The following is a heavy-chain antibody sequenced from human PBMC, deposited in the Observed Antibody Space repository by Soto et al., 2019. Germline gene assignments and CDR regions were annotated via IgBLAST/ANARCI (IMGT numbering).Heavy chain of an antibody. V-gene: IGHV3-74*01. CDR3: ARVEDNTFQF. D-gene: IGHD1-1*01. CDR1: GFTFSRYW. CDR2: INSGETTT. J-gene: IGHJ3*01. Sequence: PGGSLRLSCAASGFTFSRYWLHWVRQAPEKGLVWVSRINSGETTTTYADSVKGRFTISRDNAKNTLYLQMNSLRAEDTAVYYCARVEDNTFQFWGQGTMVTVSS.